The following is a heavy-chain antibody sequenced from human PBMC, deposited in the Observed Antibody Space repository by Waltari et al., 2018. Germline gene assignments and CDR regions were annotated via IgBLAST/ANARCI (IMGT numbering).Heavy chain of an antibody. V-gene: IGHV3-23*03. D-gene: IGHD5-12*01. Sequence: EVQLLESGGGLVQPGGSLRLSCAASGFTFSSYAMSWVRPAPGKGLEWVSVIYSGGSTYYADSLKGRFTISRDNSKNTLYLQMNSLRAEDTAVYYCAKDQGPDGYNLPYGYWGQGTLVTVSS. J-gene: IGHJ4*02. CDR1: GFTFSSYA. CDR2: IYSGGST. CDR3: AKDQGPDGYNLPYGY.